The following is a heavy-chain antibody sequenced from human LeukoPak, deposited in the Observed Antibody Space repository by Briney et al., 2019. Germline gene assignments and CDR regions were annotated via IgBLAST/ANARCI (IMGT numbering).Heavy chain of an antibody. CDR2: ISNSGRTI. J-gene: IGHJ6*03. D-gene: IGHD6-19*01. CDR1: GFTFSDYY. V-gene: IGHV3-11*04. CDR3: ERIIAVAPYYYYYMDV. Sequence: GGSLRLSCAASGFTFSDYYMTWIRQAPGKGLEWVSYISNSGRTIYYADSVKGRFTISRDNAKSSLFLQITSPTVEDLAVYYCERIIAVAPYYYYYMDVWGRGTTVTVSS.